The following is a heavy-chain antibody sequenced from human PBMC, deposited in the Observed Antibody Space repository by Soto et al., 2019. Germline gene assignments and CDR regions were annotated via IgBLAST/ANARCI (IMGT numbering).Heavy chain of an antibody. V-gene: IGHV4-59*01. CDR2: IYYSGST. CDR1: GGSISSYY. Sequence: SETLSLTCTVSGGSISSYYWSWIRQPPGKGLEWIGYIYYSGSTNYNPSLKSRVTISVDTSKNQFSLKLSSVTAADTAVYYCARTIVATIEFDYWGQGTLVTVSS. D-gene: IGHD5-12*01. CDR3: ARTIVATIEFDY. J-gene: IGHJ4*02.